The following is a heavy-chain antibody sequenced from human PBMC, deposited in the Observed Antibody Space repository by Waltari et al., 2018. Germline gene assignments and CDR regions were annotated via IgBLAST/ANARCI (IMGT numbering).Heavy chain of an antibody. J-gene: IGHJ3*02. Sequence: QVQLVESGGGVVQPGRSLRIHCEAPGFTFSSYDMRWVRQAPGKGLEWVAGRSYDGSNKYYADSVKGRFTISRDKSKTTLYLQMNSLRVEDTAVYYCARDMGYYDSSGYPNDAFDIWGQGTMVTVSS. CDR3: ARDMGYYDSSGYPNDAFDI. D-gene: IGHD3-22*01. CDR2: RSYDGSNK. V-gene: IGHV3-30-3*01. CDR1: GFTFSSYD.